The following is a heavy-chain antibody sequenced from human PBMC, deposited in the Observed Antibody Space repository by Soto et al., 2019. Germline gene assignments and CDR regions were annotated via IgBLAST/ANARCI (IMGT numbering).Heavy chain of an antibody. CDR1: GGSFSGYY. CDR2: INHSGST. CDR3: AREGTLFYYYYYMDV. V-gene: IGHV4-34*01. D-gene: IGHD3-10*01. J-gene: IGHJ6*03. Sequence: SETLSLTCAVYGGSFSGYYWSWIRQPPGKGLEWIREINHSGSTNYNPYLKSRVIISVDTFKIQFSLKLSSVTAADMAVFYCAREGTLFYYYYYMDVWGKGTTVTVSS.